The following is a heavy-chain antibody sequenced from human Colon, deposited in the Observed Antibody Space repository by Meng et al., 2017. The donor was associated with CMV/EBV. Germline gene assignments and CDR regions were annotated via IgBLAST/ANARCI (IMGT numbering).Heavy chain of an antibody. Sequence: ASVKVSCKASGYTFSSFGINWVRQAPGQGLEWMGWITNYNDNSNYAQNVQGRVTMTTDTSTSTAYMELRSLRADDTAVYYCASSSLGFWSGYDVKLGYGFDVWGQGTTVTVSS. D-gene: IGHD3-3*01. CDR3: ASSSLGFWSGYDVKLGYGFDV. V-gene: IGHV1-18*01. CDR2: ITNYNDNS. CDR1: GYTFSSFG. J-gene: IGHJ6*02.